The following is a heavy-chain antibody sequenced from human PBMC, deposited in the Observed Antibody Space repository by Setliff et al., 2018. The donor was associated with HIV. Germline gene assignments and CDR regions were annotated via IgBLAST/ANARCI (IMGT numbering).Heavy chain of an antibody. Sequence: ASVKVSCKASGYTFTVYYIHWVRQAPGQGLEWMGRINPNSGGTNYAQKFQARVTMTRDTSTSTVYLELRSLRSEDTAVYFCASKGGSENFPDSDAFDIWGLGTLVTVSS. D-gene: IGHD3-10*01. CDR1: GYTFTVYY. V-gene: IGHV1-2*06. J-gene: IGHJ3*02. CDR2: INPNSGGT. CDR3: ASKGGSENFPDSDAFDI.